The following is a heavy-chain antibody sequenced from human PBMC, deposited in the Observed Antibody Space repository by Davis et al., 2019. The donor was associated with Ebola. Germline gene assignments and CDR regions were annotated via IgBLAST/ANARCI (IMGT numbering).Heavy chain of an antibody. CDR1: GGAFNNYS. V-gene: IGHV1-69*08. CDR3: AAKLGGAYNYWAPTFDY. J-gene: IGHJ4*02. D-gene: IGHD5-24*01. Sequence: AASVKVSCKGSGGAFNNYSINWVRQAPGQGYQWIGRIIPMTGSTNYAQRFQGRITITADKSTNTAYMEMNSLTSEDTAVYYCAAKLGGAYNYWAPTFDYWGQGTLVTVSS. CDR2: IIPMTGST.